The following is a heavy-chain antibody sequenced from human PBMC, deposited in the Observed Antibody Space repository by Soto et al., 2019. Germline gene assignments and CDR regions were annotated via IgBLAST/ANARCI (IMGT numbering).Heavy chain of an antibody. Sequence: GSLRLSCAASGFGFTKAWMNWVRQAPGKGLEWIGEINHSGSTNYNPSLKSRVTISVDTSKNQFSLKLSSVTAADTAVYYCARGISSIAVAGPFFDYWGQGTLVTVSS. CDR1: GFGFTKAW. CDR3: ARGISSIAVAGPFFDY. V-gene: IGHV4-34*01. J-gene: IGHJ4*02. CDR2: INHSGST. D-gene: IGHD6-19*01.